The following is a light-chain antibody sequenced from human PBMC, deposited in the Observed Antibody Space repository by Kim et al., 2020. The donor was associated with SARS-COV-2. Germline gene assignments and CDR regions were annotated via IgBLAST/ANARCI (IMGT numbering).Light chain of an antibody. CDR2: AAS. CDR1: QTISNF. CDR3: QQSYRIPFT. J-gene: IGKJ4*01. Sequence: DIQMTQSPSSLSASVGDRVTITCRASQTISNFLNWYQQKPGKAPRLLIYAASSLVSGVPSRFIGSGSGTEFTLTVSSLQPEDFANYYCQQSYRIPFTFGGGTKVDIK. V-gene: IGKV1-39*01.